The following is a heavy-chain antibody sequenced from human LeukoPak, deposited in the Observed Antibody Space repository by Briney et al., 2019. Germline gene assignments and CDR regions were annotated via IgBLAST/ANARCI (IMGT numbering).Heavy chain of an antibody. CDR2: IFNSGTT. CDR1: GGSITRSY. V-gene: IGHV4-4*08. CDR3: GRDGIVDAFDV. J-gene: IGHJ3*01. Sequence: SETLSLTCSVAGGSITRSYWNWIRQAPGKGLEWIGYIFNSGTTQYNPSLKSRVAISVDTSKNQFSLKLSSVPAADTAVYSCGRDGIVDAFDVWGQGTMVTVSS. D-gene: IGHD2-15*01.